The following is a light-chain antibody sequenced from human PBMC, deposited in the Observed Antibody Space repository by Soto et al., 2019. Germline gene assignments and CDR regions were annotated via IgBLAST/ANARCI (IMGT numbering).Light chain of an antibody. Sequence: QSVLTQPPSVSAAPGQKVTISCSGSSSNIGSDFVSWYQQLPGTAPQLLIYENNKRPSGIPDRFSGSKSATSATLGITGLQTGAEADYYCAAWDTSLSGGVFGGGTKVTVL. J-gene: IGLJ3*02. CDR2: ENN. CDR3: AAWDTSLSGGV. CDR1: SSNIGSDF. V-gene: IGLV1-51*02.